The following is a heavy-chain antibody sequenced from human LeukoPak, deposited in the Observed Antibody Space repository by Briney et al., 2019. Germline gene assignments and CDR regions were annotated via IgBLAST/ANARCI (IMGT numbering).Heavy chain of an antibody. CDR2: INPNSGGT. J-gene: IGHJ4*02. CDR3: ARDSSGWYRRGPTGIDY. Sequence: ASVKVSCKASGYTFTGYYMHWVRQAPGQGLEWMGWINPNSGGTNYAQKFQGRVTMTRDTSISTAYMELSRLRSDDTAVYYCARDSSGWYRRGPTGIDYWGQGTLVTVSS. D-gene: IGHD6-19*01. CDR1: GYTFTGYY. V-gene: IGHV1-2*02.